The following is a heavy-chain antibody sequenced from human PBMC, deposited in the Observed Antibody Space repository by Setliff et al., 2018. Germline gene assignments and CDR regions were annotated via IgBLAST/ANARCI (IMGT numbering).Heavy chain of an antibody. CDR3: AREQWLDPPGYYYMDV. D-gene: IGHD6-19*01. CDR2: IIHSGST. V-gene: IGHV4-34*12. Sequence: TLSLTCAVYGGSFSGYYWSWIRQPPGKRLEWIGEIIHSGSTNYNPSLKSRVTISMDTSKNQFSLKVSSVTAADTAVCYCAREQWLDPPGYYYMDVWAKGTTVTVSS. CDR1: GGSFSGYY. J-gene: IGHJ6*03.